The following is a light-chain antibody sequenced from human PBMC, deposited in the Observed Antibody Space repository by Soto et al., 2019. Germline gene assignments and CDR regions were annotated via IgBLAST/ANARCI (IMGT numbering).Light chain of an antibody. CDR3: GLYMDDGTWV. J-gene: IGLJ3*02. Sequence: QAVVTQEPSFSVSPGGTVTVTCGLSSGSVSASHFSSWFQQTPGQAPRTLIYSTNIRSSGVPARFSGSILGNKAALTIAGAQADDETDYYCGLYMDDGTWVFGGGTKLTVL. V-gene: IGLV8-61*01. CDR1: SGSVSASHF. CDR2: STN.